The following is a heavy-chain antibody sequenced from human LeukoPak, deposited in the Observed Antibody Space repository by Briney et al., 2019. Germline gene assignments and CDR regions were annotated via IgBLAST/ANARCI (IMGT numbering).Heavy chain of an antibody. CDR1: DGSISSSNYY. CDR3: ARRGLAVAAH. Sequence: SETLSLTCTVSDGSISSSNYYWAWIRQPPGKGLEWIGSIYYGGTTYYSPSLKSRVTISADNSRNQFSLRLTSVTAADTAVYYCARRGLAVAAHWGQGSLVTVSS. V-gene: IGHV4-39*01. D-gene: IGHD6-19*01. J-gene: IGHJ4*02. CDR2: IYYGGTT.